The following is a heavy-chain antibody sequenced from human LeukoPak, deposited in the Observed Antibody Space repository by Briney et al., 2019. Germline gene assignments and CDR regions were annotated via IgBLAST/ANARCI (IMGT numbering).Heavy chain of an antibody. CDR1: GVTFSSYA. J-gene: IGHJ5*02. V-gene: IGHV1-69*13. Sequence: EASVKVSCKASGVTFSSYAISWVRQAPGQGLEWMGGIIPIFGTANYAQKFQGRVTITVDESTSTAYMELSSLRSEDTAVYYCARVYCSSTSCYRGLLNWSDPWGQGTLVTVSS. D-gene: IGHD2-2*01. CDR3: ARVYCSSTSCYRGLLNWSDP. CDR2: IIPIFGTA.